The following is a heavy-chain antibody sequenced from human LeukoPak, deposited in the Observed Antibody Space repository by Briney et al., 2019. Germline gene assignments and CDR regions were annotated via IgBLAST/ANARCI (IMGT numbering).Heavy chain of an antibody. J-gene: IGHJ4*02. Sequence: GGSLRLSCAASGFTFTNFAMSWVRQVPGKGLEWVSAITGSGGGTYYADSVKGRFTISRDNSKNTLYLQMNSLRAEDTAVYYCANSLLYCSGGSCYPPRYWGQGTLVTVSS. CDR1: GFTFTNFA. D-gene: IGHD2-15*01. CDR3: ANSLLYCSGGSCYPPRY. CDR2: ITGSGGGT. V-gene: IGHV3-23*01.